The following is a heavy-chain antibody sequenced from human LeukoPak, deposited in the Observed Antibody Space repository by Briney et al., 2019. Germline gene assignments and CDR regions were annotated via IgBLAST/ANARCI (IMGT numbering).Heavy chain of an antibody. CDR3: ARGRGLNYYDSSGYPPPYDY. D-gene: IGHD3-22*01. J-gene: IGHJ4*02. CDR1: GGSFSGYY. CDR2: INHSGST. Sequence: SETLSLTCAVYGGSFSGYYWSWIRQHPGKGLEWIGEINHSGSTNYNPSLKSRVTISVDTSKNQFSLKLSSVTAADTAVYYCARGRGLNYYDSSGYPPPYDYWGQGTLVTVSS. V-gene: IGHV4-34*01.